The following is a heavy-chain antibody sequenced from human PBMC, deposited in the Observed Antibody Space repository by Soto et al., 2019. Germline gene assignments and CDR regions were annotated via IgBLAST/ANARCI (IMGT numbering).Heavy chain of an antibody. CDR2: IYYSGST. CDR1: GGSISSYY. J-gene: IGHJ5*02. V-gene: IGHV4-59*01. Sequence: SETLSLTCTVSGGSISSYYWSWIRQPPGKGLEWIGYIYYSGSTNYNPSLKSRVTISVDTSKNQFSLKLSSVTAADTAVYYCARDRYGDGNWFDPWGQGTLVTVSS. CDR3: ARDRYGDGNWFDP. D-gene: IGHD4-17*01.